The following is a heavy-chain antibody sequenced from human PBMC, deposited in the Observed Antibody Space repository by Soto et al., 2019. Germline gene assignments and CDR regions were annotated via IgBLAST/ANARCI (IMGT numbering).Heavy chain of an antibody. Sequence: PGGSLRLSCAASGFTFSSYGMHWVRQAPGKGLEWVAVIWYDGSNKYYADSVRGRFTISRDNSKNTLYLQMNSLRAEDTAVYYCARDTGRIAVAGTLDYWGQGTLVTVSS. CDR3: ARDTGRIAVAGTLDY. J-gene: IGHJ4*02. CDR2: IWYDGSNK. D-gene: IGHD6-19*01. CDR1: GFTFSSYG. V-gene: IGHV3-33*01.